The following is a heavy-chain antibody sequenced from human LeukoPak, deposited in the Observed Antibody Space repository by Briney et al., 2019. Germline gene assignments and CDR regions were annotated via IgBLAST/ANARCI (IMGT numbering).Heavy chain of an antibody. J-gene: IGHJ5*02. D-gene: IGHD1-26*01. CDR1: GGSISSGDYY. V-gene: IGHV4-30-4*08. Sequence: PSETLSLTCTVSGGSISSGDYYWSWIRQPPGKGLEWIGYIYYSGSTYYNPSLKSRVTISVDTPKNQFSLKLSSVTAADTAVYYCARERGSYYAYNWFDPWGQGTLVTVSS. CDR3: ARERGSYYAYNWFDP. CDR2: IYYSGST.